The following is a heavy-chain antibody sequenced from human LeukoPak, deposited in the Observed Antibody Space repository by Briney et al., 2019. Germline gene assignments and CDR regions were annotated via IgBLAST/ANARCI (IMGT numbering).Heavy chain of an antibody. D-gene: IGHD1-26*01. V-gene: IGHV3-33*01. Sequence: PGGSLRLSCAASGFTFSSYGMHWVRQAPGKGLEWVAVIWYDGSNKYYADSVKGRFTISRDNSKNTLYLQMNSLRAEDMAVYYCARRGISGSYFSPPLDYWGQGTLVTVSS. CDR1: GFTFSSYG. CDR3: ARRGISGSYFSPPLDY. CDR2: IWYDGSNK. J-gene: IGHJ4*02.